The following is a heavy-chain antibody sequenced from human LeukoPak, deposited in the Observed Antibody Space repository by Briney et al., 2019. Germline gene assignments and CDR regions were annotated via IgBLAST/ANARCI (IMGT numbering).Heavy chain of an antibody. V-gene: IGHV4-39*01. CDR1: GGSLGSTSHY. CDR3: AKSGGYGLIDY. D-gene: IGHD1-26*01. J-gene: IGHJ4*02. Sequence: SETLSLTCTVSGGSLGSTSHYWAWIRQPPGKGLEWVGSVYYSGSTYYNPSLKSRVTVSIDMSKNEFSLRLNSVTAADTAMYYCAKSGGYGLIDYWGQGTLVTVSS. CDR2: VYYSGST.